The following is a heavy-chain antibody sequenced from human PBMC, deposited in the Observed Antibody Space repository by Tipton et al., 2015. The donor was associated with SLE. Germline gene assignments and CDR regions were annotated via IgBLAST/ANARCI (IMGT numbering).Heavy chain of an antibody. CDR3: AKAGRSSGWNSAFDI. V-gene: IGHV3-30*18. Sequence: SLRLSCAASGFTFSSYGMHWVRQAPGKGLEWVALISYDGSNKYYADSVKGRFTISRDNSKNTLYLQMNSLRAEDTAVYYCAKAGRSSGWNSAFDIWGQGTMVTVSS. J-gene: IGHJ3*02. CDR2: ISYDGSNK. CDR1: GFTFSSYG. D-gene: IGHD6-19*01.